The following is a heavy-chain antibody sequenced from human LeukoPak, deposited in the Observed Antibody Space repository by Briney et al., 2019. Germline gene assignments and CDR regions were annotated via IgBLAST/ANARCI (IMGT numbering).Heavy chain of an antibody. CDR3: AKAYCGGDCYSGEMDY. Sequence: SGGSLRLSCAASGFTFSRYSMNWVRQAPGKGLEWVSYISSSSSTVYYADSLKGRFTISRDNSKNTLYLQMNSLRAEGTAVYYCAKAYCGGDCYSGEMDYWGQGTLVTVSS. CDR1: GFTFSRYS. CDR2: ISSSSSTV. D-gene: IGHD2-21*02. V-gene: IGHV3-48*01. J-gene: IGHJ4*02.